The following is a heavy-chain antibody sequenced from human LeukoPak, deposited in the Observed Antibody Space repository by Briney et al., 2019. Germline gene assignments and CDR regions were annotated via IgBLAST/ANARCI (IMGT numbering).Heavy chain of an antibody. CDR2: ISYDGSNK. D-gene: IGHD6-13*01. V-gene: IGHV3-30*18. CDR3: AKVHGSSSWYGAQDY. CDR1: GFTFSSYG. Sequence: GGSLRLSCAASGFTFSSYGMHWVRQAPGKGLEWVAVISYDGSNKYYADSVKGRFTISRDNSKNTLYLQMNSLRAEDTAVYYCAKVHGSSSWYGAQDYWGQGTLVIVSS. J-gene: IGHJ4*02.